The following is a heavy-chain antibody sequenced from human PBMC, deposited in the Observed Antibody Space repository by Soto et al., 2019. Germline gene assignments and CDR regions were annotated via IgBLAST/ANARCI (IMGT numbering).Heavy chain of an antibody. CDR1: GGSISSGGYY. J-gene: IGHJ4*01. CDR2: ISSSGST. Sequence: QVQLQESGPGLVQPSQTLSLTCTVSGGSISSGGYYWSWIRQHPGTGLGWIGHISSSGSTYYNTSLKSRVTISVDTSRNQFSLIVNSVTAADTAVYYCARGVLHWGQGTLVTVSS. CDR3: ARGVLH. V-gene: IGHV4-31*03.